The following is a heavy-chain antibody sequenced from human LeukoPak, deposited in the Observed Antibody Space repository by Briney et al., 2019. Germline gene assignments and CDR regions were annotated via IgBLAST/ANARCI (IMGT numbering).Heavy chain of an antibody. CDR1: GFTFNSLA. J-gene: IGHJ4*02. V-gene: IGHV3-23*01. Sequence: GGSLRLSCAASGFTFNSLAMSWVRQAPGKGLEWVSTISSRGDRTHYADSVKGRFSISRDNSKNTLYLQMNSLRAEDTAVYYCAWTGFHHWGQGTLVTVSS. D-gene: IGHD1-1*01. CDR2: ISSRGDRT. CDR3: AWTGFHH.